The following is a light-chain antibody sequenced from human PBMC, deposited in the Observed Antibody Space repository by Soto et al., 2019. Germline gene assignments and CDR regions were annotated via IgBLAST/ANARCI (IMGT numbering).Light chain of an antibody. CDR1: SSDVGGYNY. V-gene: IGLV2-14*01. J-gene: IGLJ3*02. CDR3: SSYTSSSTRV. CDR2: EVS. Sequence: QSVLTQPASVSGSPGQSITLSCTGTSSDVGGYNYVSWYQHHPGRAPKLMIYEVSNRPSGVSNRFSGSKSGNTASLTISGLPAEDEADYYCSSYTSSSTRVFGGGTKVTVL.